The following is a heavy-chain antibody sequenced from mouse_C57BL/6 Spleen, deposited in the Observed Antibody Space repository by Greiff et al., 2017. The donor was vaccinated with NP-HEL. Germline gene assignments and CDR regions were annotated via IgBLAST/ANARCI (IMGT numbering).Heavy chain of an antibody. Sequence: EVQRVESGGGLVKPGGSLKLSCAASGFTFSDYGMHWVRQAPEKGLEWVAYISSGSSTIYYADTVKGRFTISRDNAKNTLFLQMTSLRSEDTAMYYCARKVVARDYYAMDYWGQGTSVTVSS. CDR1: GFTFSDYG. D-gene: IGHD1-1*01. CDR3: ARKVVARDYYAMDY. V-gene: IGHV5-17*01. J-gene: IGHJ4*01. CDR2: ISSGSSTI.